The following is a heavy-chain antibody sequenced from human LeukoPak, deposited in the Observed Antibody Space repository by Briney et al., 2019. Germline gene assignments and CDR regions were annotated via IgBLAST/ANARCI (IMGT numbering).Heavy chain of an antibody. D-gene: IGHD5-18*01. Sequence: SETLSLTCAVYGGSFSGYYWSWIRQPPGKGLEWIGEINHSGSTNYNPSLKSPVPISVDPSKNQFSLKLSSVTAADTAVYYCARGDTAMVTFVRWFWFDPWGQGTLVTVSS. CDR3: ARGDTAMVTFVRWFWFDP. CDR2: INHSGST. V-gene: IGHV4-34*01. CDR1: GGSFSGYY. J-gene: IGHJ5*02.